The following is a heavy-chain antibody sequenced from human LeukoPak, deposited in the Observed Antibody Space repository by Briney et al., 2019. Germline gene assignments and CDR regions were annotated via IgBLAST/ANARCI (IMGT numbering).Heavy chain of an antibody. Sequence: GGSLRLSCAISGFTFGRYAVYWVRQARGERLEFVSGISSDGGSTYYADSVKGRFTISRDNSKNTLFPQMGSLRPEEMAVYFCARTCYDTTGPFAAFDIWGQGTMVTVSS. J-gene: IGHJ3*02. CDR1: GFTFGRYA. CDR2: ISSDGGST. D-gene: IGHD2-2*01. CDR3: ARTCYDTTGPFAAFDI. V-gene: IGHV3-64*02.